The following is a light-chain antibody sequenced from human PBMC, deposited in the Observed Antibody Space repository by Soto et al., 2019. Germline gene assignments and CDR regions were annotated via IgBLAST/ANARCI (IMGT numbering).Light chain of an antibody. CDR3: QQYNNSPWT. V-gene: IGKV1-5*01. CDR1: HIISTW. J-gene: IGKJ1*01. CDR2: DAS. Sequence: DIQMFQSPSTLSASVGDRVTITCRASHIISTWLAWYQQKSGKAPKLLISDASSLESGVPSRFSGSGSGTDFTLTISRLQPEDVATYYCQQYNNSPWTFGQGTKVDIK.